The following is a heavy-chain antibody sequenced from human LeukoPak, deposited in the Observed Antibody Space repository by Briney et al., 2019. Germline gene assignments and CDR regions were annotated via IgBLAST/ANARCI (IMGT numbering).Heavy chain of an antibody. CDR2: IYTSGST. D-gene: IGHD3-22*01. CDR1: GGSISSYY. V-gene: IGHV4-4*07. CDR3: ARHIYDSSGYYWFDP. Sequence: SETLSLTCTVSGGSISSYYWSWIRQPAGKGLEWIGRIYTSGSTYYNPSLKSRVTISVDTSKNQFSLKLSSVTAADTAVYYCARHIYDSSGYYWFDPWGQGTLVTVSS. J-gene: IGHJ5*02.